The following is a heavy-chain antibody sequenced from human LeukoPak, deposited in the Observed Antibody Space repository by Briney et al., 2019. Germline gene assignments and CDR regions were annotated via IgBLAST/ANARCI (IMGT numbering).Heavy chain of an antibody. CDR2: ISSGSSYI. V-gene: IGHV3-21*01. CDR3: AREPEYCSSTTCYRDSPFDY. Sequence: GGSLRLSCAASGFTFSSYSMNWVRQVPGKGLEWVSSISSGSSYIYYADSLKGRFTISRDNAKNSLYLQMNSLRAEDTGVYYCAREPEYCSSTTCYRDSPFDYWGQGTLVTVSS. D-gene: IGHD2-2*01. CDR1: GFTFSSYS. J-gene: IGHJ4*02.